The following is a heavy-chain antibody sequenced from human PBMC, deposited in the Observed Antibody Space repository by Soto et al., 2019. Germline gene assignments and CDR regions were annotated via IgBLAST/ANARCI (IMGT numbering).Heavy chain of an antibody. D-gene: IGHD3-22*01. CDR2: IYHSGST. V-gene: IGHV4-4*02. Sequence: QVQLQESGPGLVKPSGTLSLSCDVSGGSISSSSWWSWVRQPPGKGLEWIGEIYHSGSTNYSPSLKSRVSISVDKSRNQFSLKLSYVTAADTAVYYCARSAGYYYVSRFDGMDVWGQGTTVTVSS. CDR1: GGSISSSSW. J-gene: IGHJ6*02. CDR3: ARSAGYYYVSRFDGMDV.